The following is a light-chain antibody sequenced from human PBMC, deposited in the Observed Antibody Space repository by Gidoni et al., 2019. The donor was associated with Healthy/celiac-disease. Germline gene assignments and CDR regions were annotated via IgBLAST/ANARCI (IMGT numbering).Light chain of an antibody. J-gene: IGKJ1*01. CDR1: RSVSRSY. V-gene: IGKV3-20*01. Sequence: EIVLTQSPGTLSLSPGERATLSCRASRSVSRSYFAWYQQKPGQAPRLLIYAASSRATGIPDRFSGSGSGTDFTLTISRLEPEDFAVYYCQQYGSSPRTFGQGTKVEIK. CDR3: QQYGSSPRT. CDR2: AAS.